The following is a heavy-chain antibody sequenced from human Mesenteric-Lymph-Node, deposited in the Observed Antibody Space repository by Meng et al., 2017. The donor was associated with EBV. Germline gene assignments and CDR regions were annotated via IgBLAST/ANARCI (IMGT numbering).Heavy chain of an antibody. CDR1: GDAIITYNW. J-gene: IGHJ5*02. CDR3: VKVQSSGRSSWFDP. D-gene: IGHD3-10*01. Sequence: QAQLQESRPGQADPSGTLSLPCAVSGDAIITYNWWTWLRQSPEKGLEWIGEIYHSGSTNYNPSLRSRVTISMDKSRNQFSLKMTSVTAADTAIYYCVKVQSSGRSSWFDPWGQGTLVTVSS. V-gene: IGHV4-4*02. CDR2: IYHSGST.